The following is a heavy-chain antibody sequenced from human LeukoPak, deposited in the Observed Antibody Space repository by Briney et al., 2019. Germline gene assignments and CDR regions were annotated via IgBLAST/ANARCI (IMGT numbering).Heavy chain of an antibody. D-gene: IGHD3-10*01. Sequence: NPGGSLRLSCAASGFTFSTYTINWVRQAPGKGLEWVSSISSSSGLMYYADSVKGRFTISRDNAKNSLYLQMNGLRAEDTAVYYCAGGLWFGELLYAFWGQGTLVTVSS. J-gene: IGHJ4*02. V-gene: IGHV3-21*01. CDR1: GFTFSTYT. CDR2: ISSSSGLM. CDR3: AGGLWFGELLYAF.